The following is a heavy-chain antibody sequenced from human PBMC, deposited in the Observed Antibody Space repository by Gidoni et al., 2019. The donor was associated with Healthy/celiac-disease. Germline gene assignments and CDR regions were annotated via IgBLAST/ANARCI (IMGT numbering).Heavy chain of an antibody. CDR3: ARGGDFWSGPIDY. J-gene: IGHJ4*02. CDR1: GGSFSGYY. V-gene: IGHV4-34*01. Sequence: QVQLQQWGAGLLKPSETLSLTCVACGGSFSGYYWSWIRQPPGNGLVWIGESNHSGSTNYNPSLKSLVTISVDTSKNQFSLKLRSVTAADTAVYYCARGGDFWSGPIDYWGQGTLVTVSS. CDR2: SNHSGST. D-gene: IGHD3-3*01.